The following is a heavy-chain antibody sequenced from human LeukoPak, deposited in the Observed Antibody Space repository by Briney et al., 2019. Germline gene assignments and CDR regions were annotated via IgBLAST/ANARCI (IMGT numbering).Heavy chain of an antibody. CDR2: IRSQAYGGTE. J-gene: IGHJ6*02. Sequence: PGGSLRLSCTASGFTFRDHAMTWVRQAPGKGLEWDSFIRSQAYGGTEEYAASVQGRFTISRDDSYSIAYLQMNSLKTEDTAVYYCARGPIYLWLYYGMDVWGQGTTVIVSS. V-gene: IGHV3-49*04. CDR3: ARGPIYLWLYYGMDV. CDR1: GFTFRDHA. D-gene: IGHD3-16*01.